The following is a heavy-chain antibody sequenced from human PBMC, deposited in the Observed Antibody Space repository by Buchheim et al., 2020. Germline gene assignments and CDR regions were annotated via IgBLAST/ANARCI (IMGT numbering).Heavy chain of an antibody. J-gene: IGHJ4*02. D-gene: IGHD3-10*01. V-gene: IGHV3-7*01. CDR1: GFTFSSYW. CDR2: IKQDGSEK. Sequence: EVQLVESGGGLVQPGGSLRLSCAASGFTFSSYWMSWVRQAPGQGLEWVSNIKQDGSEKYYVDSVKGRLTISRDNAKNSLYLQMNSLRAEDTAVYYCARDLVLRGVRQFDYWGQGTL. CDR3: ARDLVLRGVRQFDY.